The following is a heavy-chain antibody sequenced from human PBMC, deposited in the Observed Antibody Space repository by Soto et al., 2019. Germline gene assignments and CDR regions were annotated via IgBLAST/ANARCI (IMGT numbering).Heavy chain of an antibody. V-gene: IGHV3-48*01. CDR2: ISSSSSTI. D-gene: IGHD6-13*01. Sequence: GGSLRLSCAASGFTFSSYSMNWVRQAPGKGLEWVSYISSSSSTIYYADSVKGRFTISRDNSKNTLYLQMNSLRAEDTAVYYCAKAPATGGSSWYGPPDYYYYGMDVWGQGTTVTVSS. CDR1: GFTFSSYS. J-gene: IGHJ6*02. CDR3: AKAPATGGSSWYGPPDYYYYGMDV.